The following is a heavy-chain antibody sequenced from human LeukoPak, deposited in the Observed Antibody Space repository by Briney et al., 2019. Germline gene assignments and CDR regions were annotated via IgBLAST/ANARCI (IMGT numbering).Heavy chain of an antibody. CDR3: ANVVTRTMVRGVPPSDY. Sequence: PGGSLRLSCAASGFTFSSYAMSWVRQAPGKGLEWVSAISGSGGSTYYADSVKGRFTISRDNSKNTLYLQMNSLRAEDTAVYYCANVVTRTMVRGVPPSDYWGQGTLVTVSS. V-gene: IGHV3-23*01. CDR1: GFTFSSYA. D-gene: IGHD3-10*01. CDR2: ISGSGGST. J-gene: IGHJ4*02.